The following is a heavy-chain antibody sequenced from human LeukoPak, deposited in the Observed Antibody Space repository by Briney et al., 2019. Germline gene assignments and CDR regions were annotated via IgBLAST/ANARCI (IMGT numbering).Heavy chain of an antibody. Sequence: GGSLRLSCAASGFTSSRYWMHWVRQAPGKGLMYVSRINTDGSTTNYADSVKGRFTISRDNAKNTVYLQMNSLRAEDTAMYFCARKDSGYENDYWGQGALVTVSS. CDR2: INTDGSTT. V-gene: IGHV3-74*01. CDR3: ARKDSGYENDY. J-gene: IGHJ4*02. D-gene: IGHD5-12*01. CDR1: GFTSSRYW.